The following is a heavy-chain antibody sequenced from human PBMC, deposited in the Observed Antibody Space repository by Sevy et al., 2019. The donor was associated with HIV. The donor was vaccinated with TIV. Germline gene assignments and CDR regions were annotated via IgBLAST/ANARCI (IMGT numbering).Heavy chain of an antibody. CDR1: GYTLTEFS. CDR2: FDPEDGET. D-gene: IGHD3-22*01. V-gene: IGHV1-24*01. Sequence: ASVKVSCKVSGYTLTEFSMHWVRQAPGKGLEWMGSFDPEDGETIYAQKFQGRVTMTEDTSTHTAYMELSSLTSEDTAIYYCASTRDYYESNGYYFDFWGQGTLVTVSS. CDR3: ASTRDYYESNGYYFDF. J-gene: IGHJ4*02.